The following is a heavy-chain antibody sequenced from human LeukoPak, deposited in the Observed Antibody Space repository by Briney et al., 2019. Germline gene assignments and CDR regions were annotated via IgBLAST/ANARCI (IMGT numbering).Heavy chain of an antibody. Sequence: SETPSLTCSVSGVSISGDYWSWIRLPPGKGLEWIGYIYFTGNTDHNPSLKSRVTLSMDTSKNQFSLKLTSVTAADTAVYYCARHPFSSPFDFWGQGTLVTVSS. D-gene: IGHD2/OR15-2a*01. CDR1: GVSISGDY. CDR3: ARHPFSSPFDF. CDR2: IYFTGNT. J-gene: IGHJ4*02. V-gene: IGHV4-59*08.